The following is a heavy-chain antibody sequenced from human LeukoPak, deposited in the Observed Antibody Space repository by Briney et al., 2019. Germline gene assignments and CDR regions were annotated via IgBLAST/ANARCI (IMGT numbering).Heavy chain of an antibody. CDR3: ARASYYYDSSGYPEYYFDY. D-gene: IGHD3-22*01. Sequence: ASVKVSCKASGYTFTDYYMHWVRQAPGQGLEWMGWINPNSGGTNYAQKFQGRVTMTRDTSISTAYMELSRLRSDDTAVYYCARASYYYDSSGYPEYYFDYWGQGTLVTVSS. V-gene: IGHV1-2*02. CDR2: INPNSGGT. J-gene: IGHJ4*02. CDR1: GYTFTDYY.